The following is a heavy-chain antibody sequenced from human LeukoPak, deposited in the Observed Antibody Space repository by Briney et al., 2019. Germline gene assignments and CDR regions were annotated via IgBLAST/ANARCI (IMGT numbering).Heavy chain of an antibody. D-gene: IGHD3-3*01. J-gene: IGHJ5*02. V-gene: IGHV5-51*01. Sequence: GESLKISCKGSGYSFTSYWIGWVRQMPGKGLEWMGIIYPGDSDTRYSPSFQGQVTISADKSISTAYLQWSSLKASDTAMYYCARQESARITIFGVVTYNWFDPWGQGTLVTVSS. CDR2: IYPGDSDT. CDR3: ARQESARITIFGVVTYNWFDP. CDR1: GYSFTSYW.